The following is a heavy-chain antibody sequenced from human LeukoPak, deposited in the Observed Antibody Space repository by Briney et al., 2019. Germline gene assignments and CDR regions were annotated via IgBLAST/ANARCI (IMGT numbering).Heavy chain of an antibody. Sequence: GGSLRLSCAASGFTFSSYWMSWVRQAPGKGLEWVANIKQDGSEKYYVDSVKGRFTISRDNVKNSLYLQMNSLRAEDTAVYYCARAPSFDSSGFDAFDIWGQGTMVTVSS. CDR1: GFTFSSYW. V-gene: IGHV3-7*01. D-gene: IGHD3-22*01. CDR3: ARAPSFDSSGFDAFDI. J-gene: IGHJ3*02. CDR2: IKQDGSEK.